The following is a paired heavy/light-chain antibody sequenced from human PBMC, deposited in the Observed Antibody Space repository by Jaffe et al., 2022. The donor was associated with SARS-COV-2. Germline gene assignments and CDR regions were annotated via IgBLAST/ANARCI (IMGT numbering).Heavy chain of an antibody. CDR1: GGSITSSNYC. D-gene: IGHD2-8*01. CDR2: MYSSGTT. CDR3: ARHGNGVQWGFDP. J-gene: IGHJ5*02. V-gene: IGHV4-39*01. Sequence: QLQLQESGPGLVKPSETLSLTCSVSGGSITSSNYCWDWIRQPPGKGLEWIGNMYSSGTTYYSPSLKSRVTMSVDTSKNQFSLNLNSVTAADTAVYYCARHGNGVQWGFDPWGQGTLVTVSS.
Light chain of an antibody. CDR1: SSNIGRNP. CDR2: YND. CDR3: SAWDGSLNTWV. J-gene: IGLJ3*02. V-gene: IGLV1-44*01. Sequence: QSVLTQPASASETPGQRVSISCSGSSSNIGRNPVNWYQQLPGTAPKLLIFYNDQRPSGVPDRFSGSKSGTSASLAISGLQSDDEAHYYCSAWDGSLNTWVFGGGTKLTVL.